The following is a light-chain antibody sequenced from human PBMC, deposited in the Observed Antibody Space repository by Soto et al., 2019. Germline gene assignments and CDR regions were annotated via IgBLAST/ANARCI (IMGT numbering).Light chain of an antibody. J-gene: IGKJ5*01. CDR2: AAS. Sequence: DLQMTQSPSSVSASVADRVTITCRASQDIRSWLAWHQQTPGQDPKLLSDAASSLQSGVPSRFSGTGSGTHFTLTISSLQPEDVATYYCQQTNSFPITFGQGTRLEIK. V-gene: IGKV1D-12*01. CDR3: QQTNSFPIT. CDR1: QDIRSW.